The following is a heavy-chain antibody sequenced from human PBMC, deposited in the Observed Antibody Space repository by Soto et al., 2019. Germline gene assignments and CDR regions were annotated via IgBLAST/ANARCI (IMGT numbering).Heavy chain of an antibody. D-gene: IGHD6-13*01. V-gene: IGHV3-33*01. CDR1: GFTFISYG. J-gene: IGHJ4*02. CDR2: IWYDGSSQ. CDR3: ARDYSSTWYGVDS. Sequence: PGGSLRLSCASSGFTFISYGMHWVRQAPGKGLEWVAVIWYDGSSQYYAESVKGRFTISRDNSKNTLDLQMNSLRAEDSALYYCARDYSSTWYGVDSWGQGTLVTVSS.